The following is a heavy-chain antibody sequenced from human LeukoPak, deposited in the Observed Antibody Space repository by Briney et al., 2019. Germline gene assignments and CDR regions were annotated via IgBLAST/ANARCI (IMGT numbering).Heavy chain of an antibody. V-gene: IGHV3-30*18. CDR3: TKEPTATARSDY. J-gene: IGHJ4*02. Sequence: PGGSLRLSCAASGFSFSNFGMHWVRQAPGKGLECVAVISYDGSNKFYVDSVKGRFTISRDNSNSALYLQMNSLRTEDTAVYYCTKEPTATARSDYWGPGTLVTVSS. CDR1: GFSFSNFG. CDR2: ISYDGSNK. D-gene: IGHD4-17*01.